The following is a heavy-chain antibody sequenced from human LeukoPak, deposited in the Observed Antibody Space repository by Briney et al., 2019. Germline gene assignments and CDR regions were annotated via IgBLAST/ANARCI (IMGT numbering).Heavy chain of an antibody. CDR2: IGLSGSPL. V-gene: IGHV3-11*01. D-gene: IGHD2-8*01. J-gene: IGHJ4*02. CDR3: VKFHCSDSVCYNFDY. CDR1: GFPFTRFY. Sequence: PGGSLRLSCAVSGFPFTRFYMSWIRQAPGKGLEWISYIGLSGSPLDYADSVKGRFTVSRDNIKDTLNLEMNSLRAEDTAVYYCVKFHCSDSVCYNFDYWGQGTLVTVSS.